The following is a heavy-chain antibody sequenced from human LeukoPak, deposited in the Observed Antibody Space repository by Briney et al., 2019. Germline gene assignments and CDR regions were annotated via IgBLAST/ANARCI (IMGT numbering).Heavy chain of an antibody. Sequence: ASVKVSCTASGYTFTNYHMHWVRQAPGQGLEWMGIINPSDGTISYAQKFQGRITMTRDTSTTTVYMELYSLRSDDTAVYFCARAIDYGGPNPAFDYWGQGTLVTVSS. J-gene: IGHJ4*02. CDR3: ARAIDYGGPNPAFDY. V-gene: IGHV1-46*01. CDR2: INPSDGTI. D-gene: IGHD4-23*01. CDR1: GYTFTNYH.